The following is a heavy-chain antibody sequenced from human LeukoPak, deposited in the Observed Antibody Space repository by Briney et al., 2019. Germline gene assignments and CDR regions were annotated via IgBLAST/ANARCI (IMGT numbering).Heavy chain of an antibody. CDR3: AREGIVVVPAATHYYYYMDV. Sequence: KASETLSLTCTVSGGSISSYYWSWIRQPPGKGLEWIGYIYYSGSPNYNPSLKSRVTISVDTSKNQFCLKLSSVTAADTAVYYCAREGIVVVPAATHYYYYMDVWGKGTTVTVSS. CDR2: IYYSGSP. V-gene: IGHV4-59*01. J-gene: IGHJ6*03. D-gene: IGHD2-2*01. CDR1: GGSISSYY.